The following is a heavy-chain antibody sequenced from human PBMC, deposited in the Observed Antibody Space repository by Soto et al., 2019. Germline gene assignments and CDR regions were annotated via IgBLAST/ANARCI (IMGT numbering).Heavy chain of an antibody. V-gene: IGHV4-30-4*01. CDR1: GGSISSGDYY. D-gene: IGHD6-13*01. CDR3: ARGIAAAGTFDFDY. Sequence: SETLSLTCTVSGGSISSGDYYWSWIRQPPGKGLGWIGYIYYSGSTYYNPSLKSRVTISVDTSKNQFSLKLSSVTAADTAVYYCARGIAAAGTFDFDYWGQGTLVTVSS. CDR2: IYYSGST. J-gene: IGHJ4*02.